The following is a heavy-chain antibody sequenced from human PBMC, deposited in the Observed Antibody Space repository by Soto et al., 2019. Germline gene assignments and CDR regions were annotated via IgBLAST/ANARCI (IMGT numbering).Heavy chain of an antibody. D-gene: IGHD2-2*01. V-gene: IGHV3-23*01. CDR2: ISGSGGST. CDR1: GFTFSSYA. CDR3: AKGPPRSYCSSTSCYGRYFDY. Sequence: PGGSLRLSCAASGFTFSSYAMSWVRQAPGKGLEWVSAISGSGGSTYYADSVKGRFTISRDNSKNTLYLQMNSLRAEDTAVYYCAKGPPRSYCSSTSCYGRYFDYWGQGTLVTVSS. J-gene: IGHJ4*02.